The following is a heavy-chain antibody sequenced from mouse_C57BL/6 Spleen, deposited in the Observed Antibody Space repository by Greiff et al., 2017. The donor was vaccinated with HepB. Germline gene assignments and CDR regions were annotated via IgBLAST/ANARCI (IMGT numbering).Heavy chain of an antibody. CDR2: IDPSDSYT. Sequence: QVQLQQPGAELVMPGASVKLSCKASGYTFTSYWMHWVKQRPGQGLEWIGEIDPSDSYTNYNQKFKGKSTLTVDKSSSTAYMQLSSLTSEDSAVYDCVGHYGSSYGYFDVWGTGTTVTVSS. J-gene: IGHJ1*03. D-gene: IGHD1-1*01. CDR1: GYTFTSYW. V-gene: IGHV1-69*01. CDR3: VGHYGSSYGYFDV.